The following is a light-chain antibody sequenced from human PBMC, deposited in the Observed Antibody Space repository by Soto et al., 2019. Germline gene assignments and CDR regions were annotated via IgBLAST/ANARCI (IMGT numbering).Light chain of an antibody. CDR2: DVS. V-gene: IGLV2-14*01. Sequence: QSALTQPASVSGSPGQSITISCTGTSSDVGAYNYVSWYQQHPGKAPKLMIYDVSNRPSGVSNRCSGSKSGNTASLTISGRQDEDEADYYCSSYTSSSTLVFGGGTKLTVL. CDR1: SSDVGAYNY. CDR3: SSYTSSSTLV. J-gene: IGLJ2*01.